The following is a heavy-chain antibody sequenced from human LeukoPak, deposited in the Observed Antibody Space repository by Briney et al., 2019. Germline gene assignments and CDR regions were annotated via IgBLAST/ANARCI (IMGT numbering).Heavy chain of an antibody. D-gene: IGHD5-12*01. J-gene: IGHJ3*02. V-gene: IGHV3-66*01. Sequence: GGSLRLSCAASGFTFSSYAMSWVRQAPGKGLEWVSVIYSGGSTDYADSVKGRFTISRDHFKNMLYLQMNSLRAEDTAVYFCARGPTRAFDIWGQGTMVTVSS. CDR1: GFTFSSYA. CDR3: ARGPTRAFDI. CDR2: IYSGGST.